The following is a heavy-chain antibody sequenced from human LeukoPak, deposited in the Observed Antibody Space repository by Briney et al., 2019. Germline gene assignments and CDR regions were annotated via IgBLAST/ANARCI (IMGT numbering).Heavy chain of an antibody. V-gene: IGHV1-2*02. J-gene: IGHJ4*02. Sequence: ASVKVSCKASGYTFSDYYTHWVRQAPGQGLEWMGWVNPNSGGTRYAQQFQGRVTMTRDTSIGTVYMELSTLRSDDTAVYYCARDLSTSSNWELDYWGQGTLVTVSS. CDR3: ARDLSTSSNWELDY. CDR1: GYTFSDYY. D-gene: IGHD1-1*01. CDR2: VNPNSGGT.